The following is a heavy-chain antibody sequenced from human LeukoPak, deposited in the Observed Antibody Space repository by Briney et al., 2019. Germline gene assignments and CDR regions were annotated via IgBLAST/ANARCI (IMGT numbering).Heavy chain of an antibody. V-gene: IGHV3-30*01. J-gene: IGHJ4*02. CDR3: ARGGTYYDFGSGYGDY. CDR1: GFTFSSYA. D-gene: IGHD3-3*01. CDR2: ISHDGSNK. Sequence: GGSLRLSCAASGFTFSSYAMHSVRQAPGKGRERVAVISHDGSNKYYADSVKGRFTISRDNTKNTLYLQMNILRAEDTAVYCCARGGTYYDFGSGYGDYWGQGTLVTVA.